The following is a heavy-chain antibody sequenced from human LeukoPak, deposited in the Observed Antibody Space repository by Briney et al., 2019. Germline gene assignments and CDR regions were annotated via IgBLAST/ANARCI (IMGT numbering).Heavy chain of an antibody. CDR3: VSGSYLGQSRYYFDY. Sequence: GGSLRLSCAASGFTFSSYAMSWVRQAPGKGLEWVSAISGSGGSTYYADSVKGRFTISRDNSKNTLYLQMNSLRAEDTAVYYCVSGSYLGQSRYYFDYWGQGTLVTVSS. CDR2: ISGSGGST. V-gene: IGHV3-23*01. CDR1: GFTFSSYA. D-gene: IGHD1-26*01. J-gene: IGHJ4*02.